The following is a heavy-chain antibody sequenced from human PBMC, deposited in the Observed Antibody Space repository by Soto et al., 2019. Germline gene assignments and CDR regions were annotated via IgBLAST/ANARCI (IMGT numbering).Heavy chain of an antibody. J-gene: IGHJ6*02. CDR1: GFTFSNYD. D-gene: IGHD7-27*01. Sequence: PGGSLRLSCAASGFTFSNYDMHWVRQAPGECLEWVSGIGAASDTYYPVSVQGRFTVSRDNAKKSLYLQMNSLRAGDTAVYYCARGVLGPGDYYYGMDVWGQGXTVTVYS. CDR2: IGAASDT. V-gene: IGHV3-13*01. CDR3: ARGVLGPGDYYYGMDV.